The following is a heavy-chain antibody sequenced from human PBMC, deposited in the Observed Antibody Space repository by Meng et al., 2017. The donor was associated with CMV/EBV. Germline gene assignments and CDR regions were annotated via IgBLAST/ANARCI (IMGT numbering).Heavy chain of an antibody. J-gene: IGHJ6*02. CDR1: FRGYT. V-gene: IGHV1-69*02. CDR3: AQGGHGSSGYYYYYYGMDV. Sequence: FRGYTSSGVRQGREQGRGWMGRIITIRGRANYTRKFQSRIKITADNTKSTTYMELSSLRAEDTAVYYCAQGGHGSSGYYYYYYGMDVWGQGTTVTVSS. CDR2: IITIRGRA. D-gene: IGHD3-22*01.